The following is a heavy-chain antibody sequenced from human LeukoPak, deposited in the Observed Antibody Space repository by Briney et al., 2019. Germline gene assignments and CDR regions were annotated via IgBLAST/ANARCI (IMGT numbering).Heavy chain of an antibody. V-gene: IGHV4-61*02. Sequence: PSETLSLTCAVSGGSISSGGYSWSWIRQPAGKGLEWIGRIYTSGSTNYNPSLKSRVTMSVDTSKNQFSLKLSSVTAADTAVYYCARDYYGPWGQGTLVTVS. CDR2: IYTSGST. J-gene: IGHJ5*02. D-gene: IGHD3-10*01. CDR1: GGSISSGGYS. CDR3: ARDYYGP.